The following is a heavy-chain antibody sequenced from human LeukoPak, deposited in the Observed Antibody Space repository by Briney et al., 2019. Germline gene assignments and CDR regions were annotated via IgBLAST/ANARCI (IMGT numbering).Heavy chain of an antibody. CDR3: ASVERYFDWLYGAFDI. CDR2: IYYSGST. CDR1: GGSISSGGYY. D-gene: IGHD3-9*01. V-gene: IGHV4-31*03. Sequence: SQTLSLTCTVSGGSISSGGYYWSWIRQHPGKGLEWIGYIYYSGSTYYNPSLKSRVTISVDTSKNQFSLKLSSVTAADTAVYCCASVERYFDWLYGAFDIWGQGTMVTVSS. J-gene: IGHJ3*02.